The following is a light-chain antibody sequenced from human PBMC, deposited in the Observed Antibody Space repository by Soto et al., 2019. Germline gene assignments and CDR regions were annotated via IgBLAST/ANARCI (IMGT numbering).Light chain of an antibody. Sequence: DIQMTQSPSSLSASVGDRVTITCRASESISNYLNWYQHKPGAAPQFLIYAASSLQSGVPRRFSGSGSGTDFTLTISNLQPEDFATYYCQQSYSTPYTFGQGTKLDIK. CDR1: ESISNY. J-gene: IGKJ2*01. V-gene: IGKV1-39*01. CDR2: AAS. CDR3: QQSYSTPYT.